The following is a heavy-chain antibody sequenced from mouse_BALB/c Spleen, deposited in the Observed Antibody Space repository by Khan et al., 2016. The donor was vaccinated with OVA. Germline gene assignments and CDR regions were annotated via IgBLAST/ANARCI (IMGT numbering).Heavy chain of an antibody. CDR1: GFLLTSYG. J-gene: IGHJ4*01. CDR2: IWGDGNT. D-gene: IGHD2-1*01. Sequence: VQLKESGPGLVAPSQSLSITCTVSGFLLTSYGVSWVRQPPGKGLEWLGVIWGDGNTNYHSTLISRLSISKDDSKSQVFLKLNSLQTDDTATYYCVKQNHGTLYAVDYWGQGTSVTVSS. V-gene: IGHV2-3*01. CDR3: VKQNHGTLYAVDY.